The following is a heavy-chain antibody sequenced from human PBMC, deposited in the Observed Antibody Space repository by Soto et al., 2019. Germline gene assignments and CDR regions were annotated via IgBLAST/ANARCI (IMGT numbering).Heavy chain of an antibody. CDR2: IYYSGST. CDR1: GGSISSSSYY. Sequence: SETLSLTCTVSGGSISSSSYYWGWIRQPPGKGLEWIGSIYYSGSTYYNPSLKSRVTISVDTSKNQFSLKLSSVTAADTAVYYCARLSGSYAPGYWGQGTLVTVS. D-gene: IGHD1-26*01. J-gene: IGHJ4*02. V-gene: IGHV4-39*01. CDR3: ARLSGSYAPGY.